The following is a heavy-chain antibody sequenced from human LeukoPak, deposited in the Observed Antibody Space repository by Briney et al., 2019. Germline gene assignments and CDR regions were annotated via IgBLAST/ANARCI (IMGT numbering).Heavy chain of an antibody. CDR3: ARSSGYYYYYYMDA. Sequence: GGSLRLSCAASGFTFSSYSMNWVRQAPGKGLEWVSSISSSSSYIYYADSVKGRFTISRDNAKNSLYLQMNSLRAGDTALYYCARSSGYYYYYYMDAWGKGTTVTASS. CDR2: ISSSSSYI. V-gene: IGHV3-21*04. D-gene: IGHD3-22*01. J-gene: IGHJ6*03. CDR1: GFTFSSYS.